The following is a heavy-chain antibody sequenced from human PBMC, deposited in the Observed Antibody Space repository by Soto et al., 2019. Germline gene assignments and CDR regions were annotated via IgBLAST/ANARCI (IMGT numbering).Heavy chain of an antibody. CDR3: AKDKNKQWLVGYNWFDP. D-gene: IGHD6-19*01. CDR2: ISGSGGST. V-gene: IGHV3-23*01. J-gene: IGHJ5*02. CDR1: GFTFSSYA. Sequence: EVQLLESGGGLVQPGGSLRLSCAASGFTFSSYAMSWVRQAPGKGLEWVSAISGSGGSTYYADSVKGRFTISRDNSKNTLYLQMNSRRAEDTAVDYCAKDKNKQWLVGYNWFDPGGQGTLVTVSS.